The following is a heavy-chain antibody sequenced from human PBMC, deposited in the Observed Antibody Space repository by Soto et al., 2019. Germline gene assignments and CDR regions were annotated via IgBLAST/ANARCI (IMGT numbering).Heavy chain of an antibody. CDR3: SRDQGLGVGYFAI. CDR2: IYRGSP. J-gene: IGHJ2*01. CDR1: GGSVSSGTYY. Sequence: QVQLQESGPGQVKPSETLFLTCTVSGGSVSSGTYYWSWIRQPARKGLVRMGYIYRGSPNYNPSLESRATISVDTSRTQLSLMLSSVTAADTAVYYCSRDQGLGVGYFAIWGRGTLVSISS. V-gene: IGHV4-61*01. D-gene: IGHD3-9*01.